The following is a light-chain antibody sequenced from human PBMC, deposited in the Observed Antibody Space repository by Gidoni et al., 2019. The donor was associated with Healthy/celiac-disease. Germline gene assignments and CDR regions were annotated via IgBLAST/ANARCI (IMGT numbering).Light chain of an antibody. Sequence: DIQMTQSPSTLSASVGDRVTITCRASQSISSWLAWYQQKPGKAPKLLIYKGSSLESGVPSRFSGSGSGTEFTLTSSSLQPDDFATYYCQQYNSYPWTFGQGTKVEIK. CDR2: KGS. J-gene: IGKJ1*01. CDR1: QSISSW. CDR3: QQYNSYPWT. V-gene: IGKV1-5*03.